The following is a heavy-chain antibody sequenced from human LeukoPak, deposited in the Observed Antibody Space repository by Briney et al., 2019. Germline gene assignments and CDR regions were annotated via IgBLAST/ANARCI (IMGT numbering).Heavy chain of an antibody. Sequence: SETLSLTCTVSGGSISSYYWSWIRQPPGKGLEWIGYIYYSGSTNYNPSLKSRVTISVDTSKNQFSLKLTSATAADTAVYYCARTMEGYCSGGSCYQYSYYMDVWGKGTTVTVSS. CDR1: GGSISSYY. D-gene: IGHD2-15*01. J-gene: IGHJ6*03. V-gene: IGHV4-59*01. CDR2: IYYSGST. CDR3: ARTMEGYCSGGSCYQYSYYMDV.